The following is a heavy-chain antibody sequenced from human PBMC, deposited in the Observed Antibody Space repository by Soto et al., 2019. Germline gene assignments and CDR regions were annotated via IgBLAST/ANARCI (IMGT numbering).Heavy chain of an antibody. Sequence: PGGSLRLSCAASGFTFDDYAMHWVRQAPGKGLEWVSGISWNSGSIGYADSVKGRFTISRDNAKNSLYLQMNSLRAEDTALYYCAKVREPSIGYSGYDLFDYWGQGTLVTVSS. V-gene: IGHV3-9*01. D-gene: IGHD5-12*01. CDR3: AKVREPSIGYSGYDLFDY. CDR2: ISWNSGSI. CDR1: GFTFDDYA. J-gene: IGHJ4*02.